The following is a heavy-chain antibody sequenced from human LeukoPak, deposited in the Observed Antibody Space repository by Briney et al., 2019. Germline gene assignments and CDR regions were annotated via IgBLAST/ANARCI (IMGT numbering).Heavy chain of an antibody. CDR1: GGSFSGYY. D-gene: IGHD2-15*01. V-gene: IGHV4-34*01. J-gene: IGHJ5*02. CDR3: ASSRHCSGGSCYGETPEKNWFDP. Sequence: SETLSLTCAVYGGSFSGYYWSWIRQPPGKGLEWIGEINHSGSTNYNPSLKSRVTISVDTSKNQFSLKLSSVTAADTAVYYCASSRHCSGGSCYGETPEKNWFDPWGQGTLVTVSS. CDR2: INHSGST.